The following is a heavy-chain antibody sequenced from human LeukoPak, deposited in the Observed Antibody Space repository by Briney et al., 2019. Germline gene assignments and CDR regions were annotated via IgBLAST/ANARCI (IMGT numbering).Heavy chain of an antibody. CDR1: GFTFSSYG. J-gene: IGHJ5*02. Sequence: GGSLRLSCAASGFTFSSYGMTWVRQAPGKGLEWVSYISRSRSTIYYADSVKGRFTISRDNAKNSLYLQMNSLRVEDTAVYYCARVHYDSGSGNWFDPWGQGTLVTVSS. CDR2: ISRSRSTI. CDR3: ARVHYDSGSGNWFDP. V-gene: IGHV3-48*04. D-gene: IGHD3-10*01.